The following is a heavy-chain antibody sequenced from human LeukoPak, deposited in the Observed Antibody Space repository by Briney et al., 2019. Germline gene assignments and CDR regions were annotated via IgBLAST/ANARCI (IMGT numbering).Heavy chain of an antibody. J-gene: IGHJ4*02. CDR1: GYTFTSYG. CDR3: ATAGYYDSSGYSFDY. CDR2: ISAYNGNT. V-gene: IGHV1-18*01. Sequence: ASVKVSCKASGYTFTSYGISWVRQAPGQGPEWMGWISAYNGNTNYAQKLQGRVTMTTDTSTSTAYMELRSLRSDDTAVYYCATAGYYDSSGYSFDYWGQGTLITVSS. D-gene: IGHD3-22*01.